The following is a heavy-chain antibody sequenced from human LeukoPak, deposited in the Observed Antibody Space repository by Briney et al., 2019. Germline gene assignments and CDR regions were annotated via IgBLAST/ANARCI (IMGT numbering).Heavy chain of an antibody. CDR2: INSDGSST. Sequence: GGSLRLSCAASGFTFSSYWMHWVRQAPGKGLVWVSRINSDGSSTSYADSVKGRFTISRDNAKNTLYLQMNSLRAEDTAVYYCPSAGYYDPFDPWGQGTLVTVSS. CDR3: PSAGYYDPFDP. V-gene: IGHV3-74*01. CDR1: GFTFSSYW. J-gene: IGHJ5*02. D-gene: IGHD3-22*01.